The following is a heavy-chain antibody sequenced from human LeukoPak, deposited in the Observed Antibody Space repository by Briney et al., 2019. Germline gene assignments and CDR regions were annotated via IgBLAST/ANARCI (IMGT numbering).Heavy chain of an antibody. CDR1: GGSISSHY. J-gene: IGHJ4*02. CDR2: ISYTGST. Sequence: KPSETLSLTCTVSGGSISSHYWAWIRQPPGKGLEWIGYISYTGSTNYNPSLKSRVTISVDTSKNQFSLKLRSVTAADTAVYYCARGPHFDYWGQGTLVTVSS. CDR3: ARGPHFDY. V-gene: IGHV4-59*11.